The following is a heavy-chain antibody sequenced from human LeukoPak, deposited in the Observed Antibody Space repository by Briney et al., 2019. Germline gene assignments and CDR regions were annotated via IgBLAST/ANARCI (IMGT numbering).Heavy chain of an antibody. CDR1: GGSFSGYY. CDR2: INHSGST. D-gene: IGHD2-2*02. J-gene: IGHJ6*03. V-gene: IGHV4-34*01. CDR3: ARRPGYCSSTSCYNSYYYMDV. Sequence: NASETLSLTCAVYGGSFSGYYWSWIRQPPGKGLEWIGEINHSGSTNYNPSLKSRVTISVDTSKNQFSLKLSSVTAADTAVYYCARRPGYCSSTSCYNSYYYMDVWGKGTTVTISS.